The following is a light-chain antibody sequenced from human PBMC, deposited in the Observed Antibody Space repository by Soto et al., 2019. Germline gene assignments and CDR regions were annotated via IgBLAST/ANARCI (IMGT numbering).Light chain of an antibody. V-gene: IGLV2-14*01. Sequence: QSALTQPRSVSGSPGQSVTISCTGTSSDVGGYNYVSWYQQHPGKAPKLVIYEVTNRPSGVSNRFSGSKSGNTASLTISGPQAEHEADYYCSSYPTSSTRVFGTGTKLTV. CDR1: SSDVGGYNY. CDR2: EVT. CDR3: SSYPTSSTRV. J-gene: IGLJ1*01.